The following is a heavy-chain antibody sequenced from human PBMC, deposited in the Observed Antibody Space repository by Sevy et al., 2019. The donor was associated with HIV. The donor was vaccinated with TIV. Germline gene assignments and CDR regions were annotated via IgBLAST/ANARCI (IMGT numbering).Heavy chain of an antibody. D-gene: IGHD6-13*01. CDR1: GFTFNFYG. Sequence: GGSLRLSCAASGFTFNFYGMHWVRQAPDKGLEWVAFIHFDGSNQYYADSVKGRFTISRDNSKNTLYLKMNSLRPEDTAVYYCAKNTAAAGTGGFHYWGQGTLVTVSS. CDR2: IHFDGSNQ. J-gene: IGHJ4*02. CDR3: AKNTAAAGTGGFHY. V-gene: IGHV3-30*02.